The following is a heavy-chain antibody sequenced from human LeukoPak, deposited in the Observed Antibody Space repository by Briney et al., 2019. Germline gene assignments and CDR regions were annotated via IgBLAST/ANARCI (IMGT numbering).Heavy chain of an antibody. Sequence: SETLSLTCTVSGGXISSYYWSWIRQPPGKGLEWIGSIYYSGSTYYNPSLKSRVAISVDTSKNQFSLKLSSVTAADTAVYYCANLSYSGYDFWHNWFDPWGQGTLVTVSS. CDR2: IYYSGST. CDR3: ANLSYSGYDFWHNWFDP. J-gene: IGHJ5*02. V-gene: IGHV4-59*05. CDR1: GGXISSYY. D-gene: IGHD5-12*01.